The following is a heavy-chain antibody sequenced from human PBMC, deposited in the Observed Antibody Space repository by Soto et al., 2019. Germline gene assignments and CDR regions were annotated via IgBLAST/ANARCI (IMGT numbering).Heavy chain of an antibody. CDR1: GDSMTRNY. CDR2: IYYGGAT. D-gene: IGHD3-16*01. V-gene: IGHV4-59*01. J-gene: IGHJ6*02. CDR3: ARAMGDWGTYYYYYGMDV. Sequence: SETLSLTCTVSGDSMTRNYWSWLRQPPGKGREWIGYIYYGGATNYNPSLKSRVAISVDPSRNQFYLNLRSVTAADTAMYYCARAMGDWGTYYYYYGMDVWGQGTTVTVS.